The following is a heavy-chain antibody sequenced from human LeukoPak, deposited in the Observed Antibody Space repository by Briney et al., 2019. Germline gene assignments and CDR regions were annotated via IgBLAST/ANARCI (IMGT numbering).Heavy chain of an antibody. V-gene: IGHV4-34*01. CDR3: AHITGSDAFDV. J-gene: IGHJ3*01. D-gene: IGHD1-20*01. Sequence: SQTLSLTCGVYGGSFGGYYWSWIRQSPGKGLEWIGEINHSGSTNYNPSLKSRVTISIDTSKNQFSLKMTSVTAADTALYYCAHITGSDAFDVWGQGTMVTVSP. CDR1: GGSFGGYY. CDR2: INHSGST.